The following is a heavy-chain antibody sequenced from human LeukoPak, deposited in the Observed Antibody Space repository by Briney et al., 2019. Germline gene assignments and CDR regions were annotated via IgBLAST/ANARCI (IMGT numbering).Heavy chain of an antibody. CDR3: ARDGGGDIVVAFAFDI. V-gene: IGHV3-7*05. CDR1: GFTFSNYW. J-gene: IGHJ3*02. CDR2: INQGGSEK. D-gene: IGHD2-15*01. Sequence: GGSLRLSCAASGFTFSNYWMSWVRQAPGKGLEWVAHINQGGSEKFYVDSVKGLLTISRDNAKNSLYLQMNSLRAEDTAVYYCARDGGGDIVVAFAFDIWGQGTMVTVSS.